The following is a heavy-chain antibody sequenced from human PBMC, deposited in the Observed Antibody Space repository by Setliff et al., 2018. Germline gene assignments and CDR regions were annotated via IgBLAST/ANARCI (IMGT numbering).Heavy chain of an antibody. CDR3: TTGAHGDFFRGGPGAFDF. CDR1: GFTFSNAW. J-gene: IGHJ3*01. Sequence: PGGSLRLSCTASGFTFSNAWMSWVRQAPGKGLEWVGRIQSRADGGKTEYAAPVKGRFSISRDDSENTLYLQMNSLRTEDTAVYHCTTGAHGDFFRGGPGAFDFWGQGTMVTVSS. CDR2: IQSRADGGKT. D-gene: IGHD4-17*01. V-gene: IGHV3-15*01.